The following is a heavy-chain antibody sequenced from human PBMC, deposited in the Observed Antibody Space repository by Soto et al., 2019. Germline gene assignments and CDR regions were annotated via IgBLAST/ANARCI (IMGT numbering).Heavy chain of an antibody. V-gene: IGHV1-18*01. J-gene: IGHJ4*02. CDR3: ARGKLWYYYDSSGYYFYY. D-gene: IGHD3-22*01. CDR1: GYTFTSYG. Sequence: ASVKVSCKASGYTFTSYGISWVRQAPGQGLEWMGWISAYNGNTNYAQKLQGRVTMTTDTSTSTAYMELRSLRSDDTAVYYCARGKLWYYYDSSGYYFYYWGQGTLVTVSS. CDR2: ISAYNGNT.